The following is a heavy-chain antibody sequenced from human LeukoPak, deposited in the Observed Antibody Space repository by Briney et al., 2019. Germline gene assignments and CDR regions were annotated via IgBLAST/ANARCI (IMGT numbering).Heavy chain of an antibody. CDR1: GGSISSYY. D-gene: IGHD3-22*01. Sequence: SETLSLTCTVSGGSISSYYWSWIRQPPGKGLEWIGYIYYSGSTKYNPPLRSRLTMSVDTSKNQFSLKLSSVSAADTAVYYCARQGGEYYSDSRGYYYYFDYWGQGTLVTVSS. V-gene: IGHV4-59*08. CDR3: ARQGGEYYSDSRGYYYYFDY. CDR2: IYYSGST. J-gene: IGHJ4*02.